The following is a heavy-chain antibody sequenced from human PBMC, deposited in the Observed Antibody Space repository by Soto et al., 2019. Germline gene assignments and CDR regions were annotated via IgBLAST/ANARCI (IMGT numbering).Heavy chain of an antibody. CDR3: ARAKVGAHPHFDH. D-gene: IGHD1-26*01. J-gene: IGHJ4*02. V-gene: IGHV1-69*06. CDR2: IIPIFGTA. CDR1: GGTFSSYA. Sequence: QVQLVQSGAEVKKPGSSVKVSCKASGGTFSSYAISWVRQAPGQGLEWMGGIIPIFGTANYAQKFQGRVTIAADKSTSTAYIELSILRSEDTAVYYCARAKVGAHPHFDHWGQGTLVTVSS.